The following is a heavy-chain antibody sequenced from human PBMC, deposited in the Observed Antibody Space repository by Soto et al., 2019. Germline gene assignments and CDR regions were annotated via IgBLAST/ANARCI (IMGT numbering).Heavy chain of an antibody. D-gene: IGHD3-3*01. CDR1: GFTFSSYA. CDR2: ISGSGGSA. V-gene: IGHV3-23*01. J-gene: IGHJ4*02. CDR3: AKASPSYYDFWSADY. Sequence: PGGSLRLSCAASGFTFSSYAMSWVRQAPGKGLEWVSAISGSGGSAYYADSVKGRFTISRDNSKNTLYLQMNSLRAEDTAVYYCAKASPSYYDFWSADYWGQGTLVTVSS.